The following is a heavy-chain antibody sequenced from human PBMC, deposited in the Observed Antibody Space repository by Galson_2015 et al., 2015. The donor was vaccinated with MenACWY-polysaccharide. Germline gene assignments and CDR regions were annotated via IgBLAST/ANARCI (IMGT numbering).Heavy chain of an antibody. CDR2: IKSDGSST. Sequence: SLRLSCAASGFAFSTYWMHWVRHAPGKGLVWVSRIKSDGSSTNYADSVKGRFTISRDNAKNTLYLQMNSLRAEDTALYYCARGCSAYDWGLGTLVTVSA. D-gene: IGHD5-12*01. CDR3: ARGCSAYD. CDR1: GFAFSTYW. V-gene: IGHV3-74*01. J-gene: IGHJ4*02.